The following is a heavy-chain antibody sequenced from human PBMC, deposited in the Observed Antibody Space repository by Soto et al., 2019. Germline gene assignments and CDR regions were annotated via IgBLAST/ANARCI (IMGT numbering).Heavy chain of an antibody. Sequence: SVKVSCKDSGGTLSSYAISWVRQATGQGLEWMGGIIPIFGTANYAQKFQGRVTITADESTSTAYMELSSLRSEDTAVYYCARDAVPGYGDYHLDYWGQGTLVTVSS. CDR3: ARDAVPGYGDYHLDY. V-gene: IGHV1-69*13. CDR2: IIPIFGTA. J-gene: IGHJ4*02. CDR1: GGTLSSYA. D-gene: IGHD4-17*01.